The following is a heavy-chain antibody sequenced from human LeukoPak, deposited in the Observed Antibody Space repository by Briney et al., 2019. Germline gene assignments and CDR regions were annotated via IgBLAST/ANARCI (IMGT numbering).Heavy chain of an antibody. CDR1: GFTFSSYA. J-gene: IGHJ5*02. Sequence: GGSLRLSCAASGFTFSSYAMSWVRQAPGKGLEWVSAISGSGGSTYYADSVKGRFTISRDNSKNTLYLQMNSLRAEDTAVYYCAKDTSQGYSSGWYVSWFDPWGQGTPVTVSS. CDR3: AKDTSQGYSSGWYVSWFDP. D-gene: IGHD6-19*01. V-gene: IGHV3-23*01. CDR2: ISGSGGST.